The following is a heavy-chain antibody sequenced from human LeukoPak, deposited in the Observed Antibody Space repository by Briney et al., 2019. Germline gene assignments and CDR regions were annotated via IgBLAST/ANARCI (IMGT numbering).Heavy chain of an antibody. CDR2: ISYDGSNK. CDR1: GFTFSSYA. J-gene: IGHJ4*02. D-gene: IGHD2-2*01. CDR3: ARDQYIVVVPAARLDY. Sequence: QPGRSLRLSCAASGFTFSSYAMHWVRQAPGKGLEWVAVISYDGSNKYYADSVKGRFTISRDNSKNTLYLQMNSLRAEDTAVYYCARDQYIVVVPAARLDYWGQGTLVTVSS. V-gene: IGHV3-30-3*01.